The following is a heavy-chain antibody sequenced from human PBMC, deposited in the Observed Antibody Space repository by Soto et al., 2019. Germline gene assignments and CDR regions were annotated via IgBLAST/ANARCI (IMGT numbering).Heavy chain of an antibody. J-gene: IGHJ6*02. CDR2: ISYDGTNK. CDR3: AKDLQSYGDYDYYCYGMDV. D-gene: IGHD4-17*01. CDR1: GFTFSTYG. Sequence: GGSLRLSCAASGFTFSTYGMHWVRQTPGKGLEWVAVISYDGTNKFYSDSVKGRFTISRDNFKNTLTLQMDSLRADDTAVYSCAKDLQSYGDYDYYCYGMDVWGLGTRVTVSS. V-gene: IGHV3-30*18.